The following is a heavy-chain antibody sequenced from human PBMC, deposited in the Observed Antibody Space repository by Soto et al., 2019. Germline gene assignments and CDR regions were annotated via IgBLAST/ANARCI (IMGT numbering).Heavy chain of an antibody. D-gene: IGHD2-15*01. CDR2: IYHSGST. J-gene: IGHJ4*02. V-gene: IGHV4-4*02. Sequence: QVQLQESGPGLVKPSGTLSLTCAVSGGSISSSNWWSWVRQPPGKGLEWIGEIYHSGSTNYNPSLTSRGTISVDKSTHQFSLKLSSVTAADTAVYYCARGISGGRHFDYWGQGTLVTVSS. CDR1: GGSISSSNW. CDR3: ARGISGGRHFDY.